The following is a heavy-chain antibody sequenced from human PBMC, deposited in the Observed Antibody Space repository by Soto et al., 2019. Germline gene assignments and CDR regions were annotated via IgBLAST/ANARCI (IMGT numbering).Heavy chain of an antibody. CDR3: AHQNLAVAIDY. V-gene: IGHV3-23*01. J-gene: IGHJ4*02. CDR2: ISGSGGTT. CDR1: GVTFSNYP. Sequence: LESGGGLVQPGWSLRLSCAASGVTFSNYPMSWVRQAPGKGLEWVSGISGSGGTTYYADSVRGRFTISRDNSGNTLFLQMTSLRAEDTAVYHCAHQNLAVAIDYFGQGALVTVSS. D-gene: IGHD2-21*01.